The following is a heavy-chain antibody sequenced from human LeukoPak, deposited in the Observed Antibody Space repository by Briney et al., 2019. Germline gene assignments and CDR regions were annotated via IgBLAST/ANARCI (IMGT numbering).Heavy chain of an antibody. CDR1: GFTFSNAW. CDR2: IYRGGST. V-gene: IGHV3-66*01. D-gene: IGHD3-10*01. Sequence: GGSLRLSCAASGFTFSNAWMSWVRQAPGKGLEGVSVIYRGGSTYYADSVQGRFTISRDNSNNTLYLQMNSLRADDTAVYYCTLRGSGSHYEGASVYWGQGTLVTVSS. CDR3: TLRGSGSHYEGASVY. J-gene: IGHJ4*02.